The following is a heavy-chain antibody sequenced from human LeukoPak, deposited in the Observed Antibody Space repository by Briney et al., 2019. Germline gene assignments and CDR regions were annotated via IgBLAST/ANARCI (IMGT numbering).Heavy chain of an antibody. Sequence: GGSLRLSCGASGFTFSRYAMSWVRQAPGKGLEWVSAISGSGGSTYYADSVKGRFTISRDNSKNTLYLQMNSLRAEDTAVYYCAKIRWLQYGAFDYWGQGTLVTVS. D-gene: IGHD5-24*01. J-gene: IGHJ4*02. CDR3: AKIRWLQYGAFDY. CDR1: GFTFSRYA. V-gene: IGHV3-23*01. CDR2: ISGSGGST.